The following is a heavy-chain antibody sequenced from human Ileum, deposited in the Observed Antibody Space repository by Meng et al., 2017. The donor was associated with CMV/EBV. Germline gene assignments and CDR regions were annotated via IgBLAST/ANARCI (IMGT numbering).Heavy chain of an antibody. D-gene: IGHD2-15*01. J-gene: IGHJ4*02. CDR3: AKESTARGYCSGGSCYLDY. V-gene: IGHV3-30*02. Sequence: FSSYGMHWVRQAPGKGLEWVAFIRYDGSNKYYADSVKGRFTISRDNSKNTLYLQMNSLRAEDTAVYYCAKESTARGYCSGGSCYLDYWGQGTLVTVSS. CDR1: FSSYG. CDR2: IRYDGSNK.